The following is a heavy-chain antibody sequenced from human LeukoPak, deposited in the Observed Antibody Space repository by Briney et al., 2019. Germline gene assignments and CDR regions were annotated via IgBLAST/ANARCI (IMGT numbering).Heavy chain of an antibody. D-gene: IGHD6-6*01. CDR2: INPSGGST. Sequence: ASVKVSCKASGYTFTSYYMHWVRQAPGQGLECMGIINPSGGSTSYAQKFQGRVTMTRDTSTSTVYMELSSLRSEDTAVYYCAREGIAARPYDYWGQGTLVTVSS. J-gene: IGHJ4*02. CDR1: GYTFTSYY. V-gene: IGHV1-46*01. CDR3: AREGIAARPYDY.